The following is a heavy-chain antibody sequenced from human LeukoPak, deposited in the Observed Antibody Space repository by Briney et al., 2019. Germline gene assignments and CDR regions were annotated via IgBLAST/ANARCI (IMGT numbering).Heavy chain of an antibody. J-gene: IGHJ3*02. Sequence: SETLSLTCTVCGGSISTYYWNWIRQPPGKGLEWIGYIYYSGSTSYNPSLTGRATISVDTSKNQFSLKLSSVTAADTAVYYCAREYNYYDSSGWDAFEIWGQGTMVTVSS. D-gene: IGHD3-22*01. CDR2: IYYSGST. CDR3: AREYNYYDSSGWDAFEI. V-gene: IGHV4-59*01. CDR1: GGSISTYY.